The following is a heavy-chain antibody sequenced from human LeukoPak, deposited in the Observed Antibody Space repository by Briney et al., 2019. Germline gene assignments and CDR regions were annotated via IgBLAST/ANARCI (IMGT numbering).Heavy chain of an antibody. D-gene: IGHD3-22*01. Sequence: PSETLSLTCTVSGGSISSSSYYWGWTRQPPGKGLEWIGYIYYSGSANFNPSLKSRVTISVDTSKNQFSLKLSSVTAADTAVYYCARAAARDYYYDSSGYYDYWGQGTLVTVSS. V-gene: IGHV4-61*05. CDR3: ARAAARDYYYDSSGYYDY. CDR1: GGSISSSSYY. J-gene: IGHJ4*02. CDR2: IYYSGSA.